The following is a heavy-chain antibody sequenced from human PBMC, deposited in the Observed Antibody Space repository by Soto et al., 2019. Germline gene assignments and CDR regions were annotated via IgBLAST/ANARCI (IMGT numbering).Heavy chain of an antibody. V-gene: IGHV5-51*01. D-gene: IGHD1-26*01. CDR1: GYSFIAYW. J-gene: IGHJ3*02. CDR2: IYPADSDT. CDR3: ARGIVGASTYAFDI. Sequence: GESLKISCKASGYSFIAYWIGWVRQVLGKGLECMGIIYPADSDTRYSPSFQGQATISVDKSISTAYLHWRSLKASDTAMYYCARGIVGASTYAFDIWGQGTMVTVSS.